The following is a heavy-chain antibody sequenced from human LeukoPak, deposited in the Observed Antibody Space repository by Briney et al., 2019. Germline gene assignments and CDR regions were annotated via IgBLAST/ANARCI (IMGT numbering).Heavy chain of an antibody. CDR1: GYSVISGYY. J-gene: IGHJ3*02. Sequence: SETLSLTCAVSGYSVISGYYWVWIRQPAGGGLEWIGRIFSSGSTDYNASLKSRLTMSLDTSKNQFSLKLISVTAADTAVYYCASHYYDSSGYYYEVDIWGQGTMVTVSS. CDR3: ASHYYDSSGYYYEVDI. CDR2: IFSSGST. V-gene: IGHV4-38-2*01. D-gene: IGHD3-22*01.